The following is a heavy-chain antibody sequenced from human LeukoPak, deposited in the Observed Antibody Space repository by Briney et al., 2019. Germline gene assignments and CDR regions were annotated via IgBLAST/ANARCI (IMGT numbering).Heavy chain of an antibody. J-gene: IGHJ3*02. CDR1: GYTLTELS. CDR2: INPNSGGT. CDR3: AREGSDSTRLPI. Sequence: ASVKVSCKVSGYTLTELSMHWVRQAPGQGLEWMGWINPNSGGTNYAQNFQGRVTMTRDTSISTAYMELSRLRSDDTAVYFCAREGSDSTRLPIWGQGTLVTVSS. V-gene: IGHV1-2*02. D-gene: IGHD2-2*01.